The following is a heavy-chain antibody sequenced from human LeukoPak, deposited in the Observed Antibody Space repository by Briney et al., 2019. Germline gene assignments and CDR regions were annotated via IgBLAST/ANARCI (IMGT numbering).Heavy chain of an antibody. CDR3: ARERSDFGDYRHNCFDP. CDR2: INPNNAVT. J-gene: IGHJ5*02. D-gene: IGHD4-17*01. V-gene: IGHV1-2*02. CDR1: GYSFTGYY. Sequence: ASVKLSCKASGYSFTGYYMHGVRQAPGQGLQCIGWINPNNAVTNYAQQFQGRVTMTRDTSVTTAYMDLSRLRSDDTAVYYCARERSDFGDYRHNCFDPWGQGTLVTVSS.